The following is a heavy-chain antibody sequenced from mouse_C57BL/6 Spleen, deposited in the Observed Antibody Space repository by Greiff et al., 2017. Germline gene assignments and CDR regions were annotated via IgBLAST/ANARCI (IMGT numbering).Heavy chain of an antibody. CDR2: IDPSDSHT. V-gene: IGHV1-50*01. CDR3: ARDGNFFAY. J-gene: IGHJ3*01. CDR1: GYTFTSYW. Sequence: VQLQQPEAELVKPGASVKLSCKASGYTFTSYWMQWVKQRPGQGLEWIGEIDPSDSHTNYNQKFKGKATLTVDTSSSTAYMQLSSLTSEDSAVYYGARDGNFFAYWGQGTLVTVSA. D-gene: IGHD2-1*01.